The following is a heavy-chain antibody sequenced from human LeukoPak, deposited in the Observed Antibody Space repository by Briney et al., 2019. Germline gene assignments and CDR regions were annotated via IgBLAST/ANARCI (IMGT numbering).Heavy chain of an antibody. CDR2: IIPIFGTA. J-gene: IGHJ6*03. V-gene: IGHV1-69*13. CDR1: GGTFSSYA. CDR3: ASAWVTTVSQTYYYYYMDV. Sequence: ASVKVSCKASGGTFSSYAISWVRQAPGQGLEWMGGIIPIFGTANYAQKFQGRVTITADESTSTAYMELSSLRSEDTAVYYCASAWVTTVSQTYYYYYMDVWGKGTTVTVSS. D-gene: IGHD4-11*01.